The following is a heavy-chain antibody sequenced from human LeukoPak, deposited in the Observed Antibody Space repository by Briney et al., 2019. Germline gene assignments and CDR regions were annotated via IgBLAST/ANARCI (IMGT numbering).Heavy chain of an antibody. V-gene: IGHV4-30-4*08. CDR2: IYHNGDT. J-gene: IGHJ3*02. CDR1: GGSISSSSYY. D-gene: IGHD2-2*02. Sequence: SETLSLTCTVSGGSISSSSYYWGWIRQPPGKGLEWIGYIYHNGDTYYNPSLKSRVSISVDTSKNQFSLKLSSVTAADTAVYYCARAGVVPAAINRAFDIWGQGSLVTVSS. CDR3: ARAGVVPAAINRAFDI.